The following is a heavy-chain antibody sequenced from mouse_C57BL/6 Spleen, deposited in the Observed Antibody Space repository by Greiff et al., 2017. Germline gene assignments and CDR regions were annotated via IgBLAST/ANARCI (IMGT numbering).Heavy chain of an antibody. CDR1: GYTFTSYW. CDR2: IHPNSGST. J-gene: IGHJ2*01. Sequence: QVQLQQSGAELVKPGASVKLSCKASGYTFTSYWMHWVKQRPGQGLEWIGMIHPNSGSTNYNVKFKSKATLTVDKSSSTAYMQLSSLTSEDSAVYYCARSTTVVAGFDYWGQGTTLTVSS. V-gene: IGHV1-64*01. D-gene: IGHD1-1*01. CDR3: ARSTTVVAGFDY.